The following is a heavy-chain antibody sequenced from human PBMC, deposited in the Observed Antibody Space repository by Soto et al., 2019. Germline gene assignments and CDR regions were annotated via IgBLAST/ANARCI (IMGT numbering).Heavy chain of an antibody. CDR2: IYYSGST. CDR3: ARLKPRRYFYY. J-gene: IGHJ4*01. Sequence: PSETLSLTCTVSGDSVSSGINYWSWIRQPPGKGLEWIGYIYYSGSTNYNPSLKSRVTISVDTSKNQFSLKLTSVTAADTAVYYCARLKPRRYFYYWGHGTPVTFSS. CDR1: GDSVSSGINY. V-gene: IGHV4-61*01.